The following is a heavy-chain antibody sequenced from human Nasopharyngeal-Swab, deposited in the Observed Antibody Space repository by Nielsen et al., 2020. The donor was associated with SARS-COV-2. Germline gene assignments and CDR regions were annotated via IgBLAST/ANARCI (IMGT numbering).Heavy chain of an antibody. Sequence: GESLKISCAASGFTFSNSGMHWVRQAPGKGPEWVAVIWYDGSNKYYADSVKGRFTISRDNSKNTLYLQMNSLRAEDTAVYYCARDSGTYWSFAVINNYFDYWGRGTLVTVSS. V-gene: IGHV3-33*01. J-gene: IGHJ4*02. CDR2: IWYDGSNK. CDR1: GFTFSNSG. D-gene: IGHD3-10*01. CDR3: ARDSGTYWSFAVINNYFDY.